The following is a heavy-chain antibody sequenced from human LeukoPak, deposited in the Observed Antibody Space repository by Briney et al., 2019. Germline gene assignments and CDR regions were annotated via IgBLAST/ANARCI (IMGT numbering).Heavy chain of an antibody. J-gene: IGHJ5*02. CDR1: GFTFSSHW. V-gene: IGHV3-74*01. D-gene: IGHD6-13*01. CDR3: ASSRTAASSNWFDP. Sequence: GGSLRLSCAASGFTFSSHWMHWVRQAPGKGLVWVSRINSDGSSISYADSVEGRFTISRDNSKNTLYLQMNSLRTEDTAVYYCASSRTAASSNWFDPWGQGTLVTVSS. CDR2: INSDGSSI.